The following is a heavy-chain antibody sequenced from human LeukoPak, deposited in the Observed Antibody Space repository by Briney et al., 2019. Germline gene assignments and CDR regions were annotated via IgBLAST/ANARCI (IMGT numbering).Heavy chain of an antibody. V-gene: IGHV3-30*18. CDR1: RFTFSIYG. J-gene: IGHJ6*03. CDR2: ISYDGSNK. D-gene: IGHD1-26*01. CDR3: AKDSIEGSLYYYYYYMDV. Sequence: PGGSLRLSCAASRFTFSIYGMHWIRQAPGKGLEWVAIISYDGSNKYYADSVKGRFTISRDNSKNTLFLQMNSLRAEDTAVYYCAKDSIEGSLYYYYYYMDVWGKGTTVTVSS.